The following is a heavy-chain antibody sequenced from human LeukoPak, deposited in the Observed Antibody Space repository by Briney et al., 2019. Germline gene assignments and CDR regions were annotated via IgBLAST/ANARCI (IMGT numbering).Heavy chain of an antibody. CDR1: GYTFTSYG. V-gene: IGHV1-18*01. CDR3: ARGPDCSGGSCFSGWFDP. Sequence: ASVKVSCKASGYTFTSYGISWVRQAPGQGLEWVGWIGAYIGNTNYAQKLRGRVTMTTDTSTSTAYMELRSLRSDDTAVYYCARGPDCSGGSCFSGWFDPWGQGTLVTVSS. CDR2: IGAYIGNT. D-gene: IGHD2-15*01. J-gene: IGHJ5*02.